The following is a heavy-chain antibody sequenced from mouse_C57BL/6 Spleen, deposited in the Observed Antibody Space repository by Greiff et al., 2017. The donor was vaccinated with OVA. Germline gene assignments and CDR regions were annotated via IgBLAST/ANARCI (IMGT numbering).Heavy chain of an antibody. V-gene: IGHV1-50*01. CDR3: ARRTGFFDY. CDR1: GYTFTSYW. CDR2: IDPSDSYT. Sequence: VKLMESGAELVKPGASVKLSCKASGYTFTSYWMQWVKQRPGQGLEWIGEIDPSDSYTNYNQKFKGKATLTVDTSSSTAYMQLSSLTSEDSAVYYCARRTGFFDYWGQGTTLTVSS. J-gene: IGHJ2*01. D-gene: IGHD4-1*01.